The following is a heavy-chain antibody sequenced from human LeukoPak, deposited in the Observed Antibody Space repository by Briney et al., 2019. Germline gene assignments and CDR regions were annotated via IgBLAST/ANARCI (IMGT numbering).Heavy chain of an antibody. Sequence: SETLSLTCAVYGGSFSGYYWSWIRHPPGKGLEWIGEIKHSGSTNYNPSLKSRVTISVDTSKNQFSLKLSSVTAADTAVYYCARLKSGTPGSGRQKRDNWFDPWGQGTLVTVSS. CDR3: ARLKSGTPGSGRQKRDNWFDP. CDR2: IKHSGST. J-gene: IGHJ5*02. D-gene: IGHD6-19*01. V-gene: IGHV4-34*01. CDR1: GGSFSGYY.